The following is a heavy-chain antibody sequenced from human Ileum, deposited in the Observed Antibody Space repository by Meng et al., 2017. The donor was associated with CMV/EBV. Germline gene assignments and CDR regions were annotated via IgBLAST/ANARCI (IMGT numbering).Heavy chain of an antibody. D-gene: IGHD6-25*01. CDR1: GYIFTGYY. CDR3: ARGNSPLSGAAALWS. CDR2: INPNPRRGGT. J-gene: IGHJ5*02. V-gene: IGHV1-2*06. Sequence: EQRVQSGAEVKKPGASVKVSCKASGYIFTGYYLHWVRQAPGHGLEWMGRINPNPRRGGTDYAQKFQGRLAMTRDTSTSIAFMELSSLKSDDTAVYYCARGNSPLSGAAALWSWGQGTLVTVSS.